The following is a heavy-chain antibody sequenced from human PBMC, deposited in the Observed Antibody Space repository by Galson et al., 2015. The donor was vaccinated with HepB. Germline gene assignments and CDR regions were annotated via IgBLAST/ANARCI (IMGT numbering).Heavy chain of an antibody. D-gene: IGHD3-3*01. J-gene: IGHJ5*02. Sequence: SGAEVKKPGESLKISCKVSGYSFISYWIGWVRQMPGKGLEWMGIIYPDDSDTRYSPSFQGQVTISADKSISTAYLQWSSLKASDTAMYYCASTGYDFWSGYQAWGQGTLVTVSS. CDR2: IYPDDSDT. CDR3: ASTGYDFWSGYQA. V-gene: IGHV5-51*01. CDR1: GYSFISYW.